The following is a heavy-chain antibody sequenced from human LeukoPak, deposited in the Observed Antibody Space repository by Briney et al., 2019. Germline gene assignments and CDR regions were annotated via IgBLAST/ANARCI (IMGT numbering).Heavy chain of an antibody. J-gene: IGHJ6*02. CDR3: ARDQIEMATIMDYYYGMDV. D-gene: IGHD5-24*01. CDR1: GVSFSGYY. CDR2: INHGGST. V-gene: IGHV4-34*01. Sequence: PSETLSLTCAVYGVSFSGYYWSWIRQPPGKGLEWIGEINHGGSTNYNPSLKSRVTISVDTSKNQFSLKLSSVTAADTAVYYCARDQIEMATIMDYYYGMDVWGQGTTVTVSS.